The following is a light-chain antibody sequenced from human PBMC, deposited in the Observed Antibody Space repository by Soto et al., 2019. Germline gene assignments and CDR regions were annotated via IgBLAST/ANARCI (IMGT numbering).Light chain of an antibody. Sequence: EIVMTQSPATLSVSPGERATLSCRASQSVSSNLAWYQQKPGQAPRLLIYGASTRATGIPARFSGSESGTEFTLTISSLQSEDYGVYYWQQYNNWPPWTFGQGTKVEIK. CDR3: QQYNNWPPWT. CDR2: GAS. J-gene: IGKJ1*01. V-gene: IGKV3-15*01. CDR1: QSVSSN.